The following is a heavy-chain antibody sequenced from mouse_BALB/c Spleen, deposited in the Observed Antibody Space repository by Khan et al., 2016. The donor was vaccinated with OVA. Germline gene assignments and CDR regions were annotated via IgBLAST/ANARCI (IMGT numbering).Heavy chain of an antibody. J-gene: IGHJ2*01. CDR1: GYTFINYW. Sequence: VQLQQSGAELAKPGASVKMSCKASGYTFINYWILWVKQRPGQGLEWIGYINPSTGHTEYNQNFNDKATLTADKSSSTAYMQLSSLTYEDSAVYDCAGSGLRWGFDYWGQGTTLTVSS. CDR3: AGSGLRWGFDY. V-gene: IGHV1-7*01. CDR2: INPSTGHT. D-gene: IGHD1-1*01.